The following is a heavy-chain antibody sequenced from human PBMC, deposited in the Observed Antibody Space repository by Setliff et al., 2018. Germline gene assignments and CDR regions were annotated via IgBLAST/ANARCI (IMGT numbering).Heavy chain of an antibody. CDR2: LSDNGNA. V-gene: IGHV4-39*02. D-gene: IGHD2-8*01. CDR1: SGSISSDNYY. J-gene: IGHJ4*02. Sequence: PSETLSLTCTVSSGSISSDNYYWGWIRQPPGKGLEWIGTLSDNGNAYYTPSLKSRVTISIDTSKNQFSLNLTSVTAADTAVYYCAREGFYCTNGVCYRPFDYWGQGMLVTVSS. CDR3: AREGFYCTNGVCYRPFDY.